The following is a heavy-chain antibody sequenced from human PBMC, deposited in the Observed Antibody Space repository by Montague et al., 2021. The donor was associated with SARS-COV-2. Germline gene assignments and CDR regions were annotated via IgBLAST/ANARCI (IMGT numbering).Heavy chain of an antibody. V-gene: IGHV4-34*01. Sequence: SETLSLTCAVHATSFSPYYLNRARQPPGKGLESTAVIKLGGSTTHRPSRKSRLTISADTPKNQFSLKLTSVAAADTAVYHCARLRDGVVPSPILGVGPYYSSTHLDVWGTGSPVTVSS. J-gene: IGHJ6*03. D-gene: IGHD3-10*01. CDR2: IKLGGST. CDR1: ATSFSPYY. CDR3: ARLRDGVVPSPILGVGPYYSSTHLDV.